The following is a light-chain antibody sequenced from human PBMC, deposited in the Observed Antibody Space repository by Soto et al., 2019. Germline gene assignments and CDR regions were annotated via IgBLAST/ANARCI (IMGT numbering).Light chain of an antibody. Sequence: EIVMTQSPATLSVSPGERVTLSCRASQTVTSNLAWYQQKPGQAPRLLIYGASTRATAIPARFSGSGSGTEFTLTVSSLQSEDFAVYFCQQYNNWPVTFGGGTKVEIK. CDR3: QQYNNWPVT. V-gene: IGKV3-15*01. CDR1: QTVTSN. CDR2: GAS. J-gene: IGKJ4*01.